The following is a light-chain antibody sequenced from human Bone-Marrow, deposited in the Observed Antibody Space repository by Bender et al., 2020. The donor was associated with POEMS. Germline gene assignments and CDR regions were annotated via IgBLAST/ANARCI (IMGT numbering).Light chain of an antibody. Sequence: QSALTQPASVSGSPGQSITISCTGTSSDVGSYNLVSWYQQHPGKAPKVMISDVSNRPSGISNRFSGSKSGNTASLTISGLQPEDESTYYCASYTSSNTLVFGGGTTVTVL. CDR1: SSDVGSYNL. CDR3: ASYTSSNTLV. CDR2: DVS. V-gene: IGLV2-14*02. J-gene: IGLJ2*01.